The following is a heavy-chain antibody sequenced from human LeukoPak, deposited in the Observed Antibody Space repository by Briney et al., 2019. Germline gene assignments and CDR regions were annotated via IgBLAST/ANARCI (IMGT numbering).Heavy chain of an antibody. CDR3: ARGWSDCSSTSCSDFDY. V-gene: IGHV3-21*01. CDR1: GFTFSSYS. Sequence: PGGSLRLSCAASGFTFSSYSMNWVRQAPGKGLEWVSSISSSSSYIYYADSVKGRFTISRDNAKNSLYLQMNSLRAEDTAVYYCARGWSDCSSTSCSDFDYWGQGTLVTVSS. J-gene: IGHJ4*02. CDR2: ISSSSSYI. D-gene: IGHD2-2*01.